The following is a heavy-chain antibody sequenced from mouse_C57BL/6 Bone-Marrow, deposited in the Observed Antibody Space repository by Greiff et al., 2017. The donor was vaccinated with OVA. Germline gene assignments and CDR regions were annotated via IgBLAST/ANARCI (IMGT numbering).Heavy chain of an antibody. Sequence: QVQLQQSGPGLVQPSQSLSITCTVSGFSLTSYGVHWVRQPPGKGLEWLGVIWSGGSTDYNAAFISRLSISKDNSKSQVFFKMNSLQADDTALYYCAKTGFITTVVATLDWYFDVWGTGTTVTVSS. V-gene: IGHV2-4*01. CDR3: AKTGFITTVVATLDWYFDV. CDR1: GFSLTSYG. J-gene: IGHJ1*03. CDR2: IWSGGST. D-gene: IGHD1-1*01.